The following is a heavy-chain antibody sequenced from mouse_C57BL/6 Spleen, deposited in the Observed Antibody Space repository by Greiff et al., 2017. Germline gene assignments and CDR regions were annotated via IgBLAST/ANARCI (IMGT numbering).Heavy chain of an antibody. D-gene: IGHD2-3*01. V-gene: IGHV1-15*01. CDR1: GYTFTDYE. Sequence: QVQLQQSGAELVRPGASVTLSCKASGYTFTDYEMHWVKQTPVHGLEWIGAIDPETGGPAYNQKFKGKAILTADKSSSTAYMELRSLTSEDSAVYYCTRRDDGYDYWGQGTTLTVSS. CDR2: IDPETGGP. CDR3: TRRDDGYDY. J-gene: IGHJ2*01.